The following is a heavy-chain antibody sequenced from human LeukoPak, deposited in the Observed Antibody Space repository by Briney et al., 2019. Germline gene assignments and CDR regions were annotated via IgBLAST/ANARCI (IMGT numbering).Heavy chain of an antibody. Sequence: GESLKISCKTSGYSFTNYWIGWVRQMPGKGLECMGIIYPGDSDTRYSPSFQGQVTISADKSMSTAYLQWNSLKASDTAMYYCARGYESHAFDIWGEGTMVTVSS. CDR2: IYPGDSDT. CDR1: GYSFTNYW. D-gene: IGHD6-13*01. J-gene: IGHJ3*02. CDR3: ARGYESHAFDI. V-gene: IGHV5-51*01.